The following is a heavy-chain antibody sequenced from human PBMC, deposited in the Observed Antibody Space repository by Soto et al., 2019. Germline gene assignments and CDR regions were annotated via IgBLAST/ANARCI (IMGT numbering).Heavy chain of an antibody. CDR3: ARGYITMVRGVMGTYYYYYYMDV. CDR2: INHSGST. Sequence: QVQLQQWGAGLLKPSETLSLTCAVYGGSFSGYYWSWIRQPPGKGREWIGEINHSGSTNYNPSLKSRVTISVDTSKNQFSLKLSSVTAADTAVYYCARGYITMVRGVMGTYYYYYYMDVWGKGTTVTVSS. CDR1: GGSFSGYY. D-gene: IGHD3-10*01. V-gene: IGHV4-34*01. J-gene: IGHJ6*03.